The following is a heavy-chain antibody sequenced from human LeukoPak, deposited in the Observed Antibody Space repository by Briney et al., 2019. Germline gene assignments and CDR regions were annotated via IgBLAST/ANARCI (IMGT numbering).Heavy chain of an antibody. J-gene: IGHJ4*02. V-gene: IGHV3-48*01. Sequence: GGSLRLSCEASGFNFKGSYMTWVRQAPGKGLEWISYISHSGGTQYYADSVKGRFTISRENAKNSLFLQMSSLRAGDTAVYYCAKEGDIAAGLDYWGQGTLVIVSS. D-gene: IGHD6-13*01. CDR1: GFNFKGSY. CDR2: ISHSGGTQ. CDR3: AKEGDIAAGLDY.